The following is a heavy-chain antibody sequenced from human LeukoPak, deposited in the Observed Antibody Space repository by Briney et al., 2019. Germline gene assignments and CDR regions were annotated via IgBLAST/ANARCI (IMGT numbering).Heavy chain of an antibody. V-gene: IGHV3-21*01. CDR2: ISSSSYI. J-gene: IGHJ4*02. D-gene: IGHD1-26*01. CDR1: GFTFSSYS. CDR3: ARDYVGY. Sequence: KSGGSLRLSCAASGFTFSSYSMNWVRQAPGKGLEWVSSISSSSYIYYADSVKGRFTVSRDNAKNSLYLQMNSLRAEDTAVYYCARDYVGYWGQGTLVTVSS.